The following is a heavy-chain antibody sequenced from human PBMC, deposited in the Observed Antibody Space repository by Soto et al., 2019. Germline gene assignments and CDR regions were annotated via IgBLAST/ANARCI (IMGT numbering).Heavy chain of an antibody. D-gene: IGHD3-10*01. J-gene: IGHJ4*02. Sequence: LRLSCAASGFPFSSYAMSWVRQAPGKGLEWVSAISGSGSNTYYADSAKGRFFISRDASTDTLYLQLNGLKASDTAMYYCASQEAYYYGSGSPVGFDYWGQGTLVTVSS. CDR3: ASQEAYYYGSGSPVGFDY. CDR2: ISGSGSNT. CDR1: GFPFSSYA. V-gene: IGHV3-23*01.